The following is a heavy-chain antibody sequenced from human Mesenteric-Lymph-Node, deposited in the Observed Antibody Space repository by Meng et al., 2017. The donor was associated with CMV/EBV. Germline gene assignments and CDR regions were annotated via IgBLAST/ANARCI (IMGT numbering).Heavy chain of an antibody. CDR3: VREEKLALVDYYGMDV. CDR1: GFSFFRYW. D-gene: IGHD2-15*01. V-gene: IGHV3-74*01. CDR2: LNGDGSST. J-gene: IGHJ6*02. Sequence: GGPLRLSCEASGFSFFRYWMDWVRQAPGKGLVWVSRLNGDGSSTYYVDSVKGRFTISRDNAKNTVYLQMNSLRAEDTGVYYCVREEKLALVDYYGMDVWGQGTTVTVSS.